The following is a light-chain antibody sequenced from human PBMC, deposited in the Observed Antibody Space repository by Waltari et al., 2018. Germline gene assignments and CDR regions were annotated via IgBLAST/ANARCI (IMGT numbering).Light chain of an antibody. CDR1: QNINTL. Sequence: EIVFTQSPATLSLSPGERATLSCRASQNINTLLGWYQQKPGQAPRLLINDAPNRATGIPARFSGSGSGTDFTLTISSLEPEDFAVYYCHQRSAWPINFGQGTRLEIK. CDR2: DAP. V-gene: IGKV3-11*01. J-gene: IGKJ5*01. CDR3: HQRSAWPIN.